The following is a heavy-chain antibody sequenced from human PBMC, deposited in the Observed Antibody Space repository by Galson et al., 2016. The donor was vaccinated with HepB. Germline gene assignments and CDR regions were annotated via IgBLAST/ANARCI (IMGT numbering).Heavy chain of an antibody. CDR1: GFTFHAYA. Sequence: SCAASGFTFHAYAMHWVRQVPGKGLEWVSGIGWNGGSLGSADSVKGRFIISRDNAENPLYLQMNSLRAEDTAFYYCAKDRWYSGSYYGAFDIWGQGTMVTVSS. V-gene: IGHV3-9*01. CDR3: AKDRWYSGSYYGAFDI. J-gene: IGHJ3*02. D-gene: IGHD1-26*01. CDR2: IGWNGGSL.